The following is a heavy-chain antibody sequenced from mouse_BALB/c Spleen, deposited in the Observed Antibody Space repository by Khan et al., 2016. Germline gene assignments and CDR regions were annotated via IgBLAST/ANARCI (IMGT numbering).Heavy chain of an antibody. Sequence: LQLSGAELVRSGASVKLSCTASVFNIKDYYMHWVKQRPEQGLEWIGWIDPENGDTEYAPKFQGKATMTADTSSNAAYLQFSSLSSEDSAVYYCNAIYYGSDVYFDYWGQGTTLTVSS. V-gene: IGHV14-4*02. CDR2: IDPENGDT. CDR3: NAIYYGSDVYFDY. CDR1: VFNIKDYY. J-gene: IGHJ2*01. D-gene: IGHD1-1*01.